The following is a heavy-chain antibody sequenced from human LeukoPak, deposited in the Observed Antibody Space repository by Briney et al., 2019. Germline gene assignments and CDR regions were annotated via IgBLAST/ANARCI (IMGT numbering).Heavy chain of an antibody. V-gene: IGHV3-7*01. CDR3: ARDGYYYDSSGYYYVLPWAFDI. CDR1: GFTVSSNY. D-gene: IGHD3-22*01. Sequence: GGSLRLSCAASGFTVSSNYMSWVRQAPGKGLEWVANIKQDGSEKYYVDSVKGRFTISRDNAKNSLYLQMNSPRAEDTAVYYCARDGYYYDSSGYYYVLPWAFDIWGQGTMVTVSS. CDR2: IKQDGSEK. J-gene: IGHJ3*02.